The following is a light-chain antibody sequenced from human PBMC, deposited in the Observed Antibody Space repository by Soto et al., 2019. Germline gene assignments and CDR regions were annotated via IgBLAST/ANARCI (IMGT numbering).Light chain of an antibody. CDR1: SSNIGAGYD. V-gene: IGLV1-40*01. Sequence: QSVLTQPPSVSGAPGQRVTISCTGSSSNIGAGYDVHWYQQLPGTAPKLLLYGNSNRPSGVPDRFSGSKSGTSASLAITGLQAEDEADYSCQSYDSSLSGWVFGGGTQLTVL. CDR3: QSYDSSLSGWV. J-gene: IGLJ3*02. CDR2: GNS.